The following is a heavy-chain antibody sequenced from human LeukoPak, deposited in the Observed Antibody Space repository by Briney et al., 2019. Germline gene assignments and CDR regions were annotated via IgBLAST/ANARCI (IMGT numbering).Heavy chain of an antibody. J-gene: IGHJ4*02. D-gene: IGHD5-18*01. CDR2: IYYSGST. CDR1: GGSISGSSYY. V-gene: IGHV4-39*07. Sequence: KPSETLSLTCTVSGGSISGSSYYWGWIRQPPGKGLEWIGSIYYSGSTYYNPSLKSRVTISVDTSNNQFSLKLSSVTAADTAVYYCARGSRGYSYGWGQGTLVTVSS. CDR3: ARGSRGYSYG.